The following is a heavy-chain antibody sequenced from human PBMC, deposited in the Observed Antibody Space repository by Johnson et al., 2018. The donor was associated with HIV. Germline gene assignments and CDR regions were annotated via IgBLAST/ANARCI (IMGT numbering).Heavy chain of an antibody. D-gene: IGHD3-16*01. CDR2: ISFDGSNE. CDR1: GLNFSDYG. J-gene: IGHJ3*02. V-gene: IGHV3-30*04. CDR3: ARGRITVEGGDQRGGAFDI. Sequence: QVQLVESGGGVVQPGRSVRLSCAASGLNFSDYGMHWVRQAPGKGLEWVAVISFDGSNEHYADSVRGRFTISRDNSENSLYLQMNSLRPEDTAVYFCARGRITVEGGDQRGGAFDIWGQGTMVTVSS.